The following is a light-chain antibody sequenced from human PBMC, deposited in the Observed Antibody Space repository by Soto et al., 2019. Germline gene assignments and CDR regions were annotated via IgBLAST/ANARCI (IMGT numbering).Light chain of an antibody. V-gene: IGKV1-5*01. J-gene: IGKJ5*01. Sequence: SQARFTPSDSWWRRVNINFRAIQSISSWLAWYQQKPGKDPKLLIYDAPSLESGVPSRFSGSGSGTEFSLTISILQSEDFAVYDCQQYSKWAITVGEGTRLEIK. CDR1: QSISSW. CDR2: DAP. CDR3: QQYSKWAIT.